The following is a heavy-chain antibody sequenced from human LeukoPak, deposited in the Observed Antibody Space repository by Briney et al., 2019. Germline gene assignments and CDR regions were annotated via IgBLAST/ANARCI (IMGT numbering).Heavy chain of an antibody. Sequence: GGSLRLSCVASGLTFSSYAMTWVRQAPGMGLKWVSGVTGSGADTYYADSVKGRFTVSRDNSKNTLYLQMNSLRVEDTAVYYCAKAPSWGHGTLVTVSS. CDR1: GLTFSSYA. CDR3: AKAPS. V-gene: IGHV3-23*01. CDR2: VTGSGADT. J-gene: IGHJ4*01.